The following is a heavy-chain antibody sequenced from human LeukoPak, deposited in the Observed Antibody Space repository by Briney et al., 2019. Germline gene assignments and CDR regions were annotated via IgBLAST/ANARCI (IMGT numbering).Heavy chain of an antibody. D-gene: IGHD4/OR15-4a*01. CDR2: IGGSGDTT. V-gene: IGHV3-23*01. CDR1: GFTFSNCA. CDR3: AKRDAANSKGIDY. Sequence: GGSLRLSCAASGFTFSNCAMSWVRQAPGKGLEWVSAIGGSGDTTYYADSVKGRFTISRDNSKNTLYLQMNSLRAEDTAVYFCAKRDAANSKGIDYWGQGTVVTVSS. J-gene: IGHJ4*02.